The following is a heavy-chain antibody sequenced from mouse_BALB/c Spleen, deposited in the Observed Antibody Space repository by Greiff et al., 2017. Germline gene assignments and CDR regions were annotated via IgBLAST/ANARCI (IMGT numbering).Heavy chain of an antibody. D-gene: IGHD1-1*01. Sequence: QVHVKQSGPQLVRPGASVKISCKASGYSFTSYWMHWVKQRPGQGLEWIGMIDPSDSETRLNQKFKDKATLTVDKSSSTAYMQLSSPTSEDSAVYYGARRGPHYGSSCDAMDYWGQGTSVTVSS. CDR2: IDPSDSET. V-gene: IGHV1S127*01. CDR3: ARRGPHYGSSCDAMDY. CDR1: GYSFTSYW. J-gene: IGHJ4*01.